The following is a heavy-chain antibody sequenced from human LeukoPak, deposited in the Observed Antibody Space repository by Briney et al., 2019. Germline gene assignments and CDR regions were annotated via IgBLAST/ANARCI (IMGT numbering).Heavy chain of an antibody. CDR3: ASGDHYYDSSGPAY. V-gene: IGHV3-30*04. J-gene: IGHJ4*02. CDR2: ISYGGRNK. CDR1: GFPFRSYA. Sequence: GGSLRLSCATSGFPFRSYAMHWVRQAPGKGLERVAVISYGGRNKYYAGSVKGRFTISRDKSKSTLYLQMSSLRAEDTAVYYCASGDHYYDSSGPAYWGQGTRLTVSS. D-gene: IGHD3-22*01.